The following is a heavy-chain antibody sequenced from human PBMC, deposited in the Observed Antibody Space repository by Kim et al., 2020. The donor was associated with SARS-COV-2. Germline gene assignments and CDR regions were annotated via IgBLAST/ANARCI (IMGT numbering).Heavy chain of an antibody. V-gene: IGHV3-48*01. CDR2: STI. J-gene: IGHJ4*02. Sequence: STIYYADSVKGRFTISRDNAKKSLYLQMNSLRAEDTAVYYCAGTMSPFDYWGQGTLVTVSS. CDR3: AGTMSPFDY.